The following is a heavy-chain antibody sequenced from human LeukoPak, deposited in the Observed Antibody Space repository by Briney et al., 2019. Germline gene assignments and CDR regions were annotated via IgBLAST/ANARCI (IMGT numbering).Heavy chain of an antibody. D-gene: IGHD5-12*01. Sequence: GGSLRLSCVASGFTFSRFAMSWVRQAPGKGLEWVSSISSSSSYIYYADSVKGRFTISRDNAKNSLYLQMNSLRAEDTAVYYCARVGSGYTNDAFDIWGQGTMVTVSS. CDR3: ARVGSGYTNDAFDI. J-gene: IGHJ3*02. CDR2: ISSSSSYI. CDR1: GFTFSRFA. V-gene: IGHV3-21*01.